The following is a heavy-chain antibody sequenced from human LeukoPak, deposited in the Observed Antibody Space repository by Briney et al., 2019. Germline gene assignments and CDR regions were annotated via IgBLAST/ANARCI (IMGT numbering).Heavy chain of an antibody. CDR1: GYPISGGYY. CDR2: IYHTGKT. Sequence: SETLSLTCNVSGYPISGGYYWGWVRPPPGKTLEWIASIYHTGKTYDNPSLNSRATISVDTSKNQFFLKVASVTASDTAVYYCVNGQTYYHYYVDVWGTGTTVTVSS. D-gene: IGHD3/OR15-3a*01. V-gene: IGHV4-38-2*02. CDR3: VNGQTYYHYYVDV. J-gene: IGHJ6*03.